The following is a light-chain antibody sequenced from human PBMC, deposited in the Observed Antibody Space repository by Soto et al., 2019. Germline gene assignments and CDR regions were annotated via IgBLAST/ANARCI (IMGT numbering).Light chain of an antibody. Sequence: QSALTQPASVSGSPGQSITISCTGTSSDVGSYNLVSWYQQHPGKAPKLMIYEGSKRPSGVSNRFSGSKSGNTASLTISWLQAEDEDHYYCCSYAGSSFYVFGTGTKLTVL. CDR2: EGS. CDR3: CSYAGSSFYV. V-gene: IGLV2-23*01. CDR1: SSDVGSYNL. J-gene: IGLJ1*01.